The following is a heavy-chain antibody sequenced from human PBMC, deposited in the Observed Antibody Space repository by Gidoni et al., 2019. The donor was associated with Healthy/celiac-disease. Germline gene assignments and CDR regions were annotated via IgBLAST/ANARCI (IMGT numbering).Heavy chain of an antibody. CDR2: IYYSGST. CDR1: GGSISSYY. J-gene: IGHJ3*02. Sequence: QVQLQESGPGLVKPSETLSLTCTVSGGSISSYYWSWIRQPPGKGLEWIGYIYYSGSTNYNPSLKSRVPISVDTSKNQFSLKLSSVTAADTAVYYCARDRGEGRDGYNDAFDIWGQGTMVTVSS. CDR3: ARDRGEGRDGYNDAFDI. D-gene: IGHD5-12*01. V-gene: IGHV4-59*01.